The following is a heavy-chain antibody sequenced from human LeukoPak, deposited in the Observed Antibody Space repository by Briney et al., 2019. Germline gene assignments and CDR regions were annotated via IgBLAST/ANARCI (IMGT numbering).Heavy chain of an antibody. CDR1: GGSFSGYY. J-gene: IGHJ4*02. CDR3: ARETAMGKKRFDY. Sequence: SETLSLTCAVYGGSFSGYYWSWIRQPPGKGLEWIGEINHSRSTNYNPSLKSRVTISVDTSKNQFSLKLSAVTAPDTTVYCGARETAMGKKRFDYWGQGTLVTVSS. CDR2: INHSRST. D-gene: IGHD5-18*01. V-gene: IGHV4-34*01.